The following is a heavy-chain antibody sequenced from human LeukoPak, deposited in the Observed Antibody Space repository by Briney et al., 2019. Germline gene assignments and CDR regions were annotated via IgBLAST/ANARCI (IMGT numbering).Heavy chain of an antibody. Sequence: GGPLRLSCAASGFTVSGNYMSWVRQAAGKGWEWVSTIFDAGRTTYADSVKGRFTISRDNYKNTLFLQMKSLRAYDTAVYYCAGATKWLAHDFWGQGTLVTVSS. V-gene: IGHV3-53*01. CDR3: AGATKWLAHDF. D-gene: IGHD6-19*01. CDR2: IFDAGRT. CDR1: GFTVSGNY. J-gene: IGHJ4*02.